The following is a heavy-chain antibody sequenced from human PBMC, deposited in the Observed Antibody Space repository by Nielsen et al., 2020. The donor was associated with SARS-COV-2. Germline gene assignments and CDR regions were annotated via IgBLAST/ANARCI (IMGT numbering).Heavy chain of an antibody. D-gene: IGHD1-26*01. CDR2: INPSGGST. V-gene: IGHV1-46*01. CDR3: ARGIYSGSYYVYYYYYMDV. Sequence: WVRQAPGQGLEWMGIINPSGGSTSYAQKFQGRVTMTRETSTSTVYMELSSLRSEDTAVYYCARGIYSGSYYVYYYYYMDVWGKGTTVTVSS. J-gene: IGHJ6*03.